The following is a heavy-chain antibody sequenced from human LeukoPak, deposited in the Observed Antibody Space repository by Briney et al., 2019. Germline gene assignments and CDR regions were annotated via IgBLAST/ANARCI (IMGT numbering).Heavy chain of an antibody. CDR1: GGSISSGGYY. Sequence: SETLSLTCTVSGGSISSGGYYWSWIRQHPGKGLEWIGYIYYSGSTYYNPSLKSRVTISVDKSKNQFSLKLSSVTAADTAVYYCARVGAYSSSWYGEYFQHWGQGTLVTVSS. CDR3: ARVGAYSSSWYGEYFQH. D-gene: IGHD6-13*01. V-gene: IGHV4-31*03. J-gene: IGHJ1*01. CDR2: IYYSGST.